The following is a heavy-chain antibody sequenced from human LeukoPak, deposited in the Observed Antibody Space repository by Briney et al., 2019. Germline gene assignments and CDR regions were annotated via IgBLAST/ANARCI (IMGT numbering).Heavy chain of an antibody. CDR1: GCSLSCSSYY. J-gene: IGHJ3*02. D-gene: IGHD1-26*01. CDR3: ARVGATDAVDI. V-gene: IGHV4-39*01. Sequence: SETLFLTCCVSGCSLSCSSYYWGWIRQPPGKGLEWIGRSYYSGSTYYNPSLKSRVTISVDTSKNQFSLKLSSVTAADTAVYYCARVGATDAVDIRGQGTMVTVSS. CDR2: SYYSGST.